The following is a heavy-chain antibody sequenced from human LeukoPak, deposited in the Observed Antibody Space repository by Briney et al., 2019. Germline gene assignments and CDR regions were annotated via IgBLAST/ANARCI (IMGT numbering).Heavy chain of an antibody. CDR2: IYSGGTT. Sequence: GGSLRLSCAASGFTVSSNFMSWVRQAPGKQLEWVSVIYSGGTTYYADSVKGRFTISRDSSKNTLYLQMNSLRAEDTAVYYCAREGSGSYYFDYWGQGTLVTVSP. D-gene: IGHD3-22*01. CDR1: GFTVSSNF. CDR3: AREGSGSYYFDY. V-gene: IGHV3-53*01. J-gene: IGHJ4*02.